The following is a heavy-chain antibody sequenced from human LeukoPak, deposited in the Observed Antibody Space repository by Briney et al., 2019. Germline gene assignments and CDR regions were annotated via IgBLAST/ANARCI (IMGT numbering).Heavy chain of an antibody. CDR2: IYYSGST. CDR1: GGSISSSSYY. J-gene: IGHJ3*02. D-gene: IGHD4-17*01. CDR3: ARHLNAYGDYRLWAFDI. V-gene: IGHV4-39*01. Sequence: PSETLSLTCTASGGSISSSSYYWGWIRQPPGKGLEWIVSIYYSGSTYYNPSLKSRVTISVDTTKNQFSLKLSSVTAADTAVYYCARHLNAYGDYRLWAFDIWGQGTMVTVSS.